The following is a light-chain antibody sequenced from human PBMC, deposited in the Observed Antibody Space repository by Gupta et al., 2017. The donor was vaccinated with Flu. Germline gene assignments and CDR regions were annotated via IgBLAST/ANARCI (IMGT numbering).Light chain of an antibody. CDR2: WAS. CDR1: QNILLSSNNNNY. Sequence: DIVMTQSPASLDVSLGERASINCKSSQNILLSSNNNNYLAWYQQKPGQPPKLLIYWASTRASGVPDRFSGSGSGTDFTLTISSLQAEDVAVYFCQQYYITPPTFGQGTKVEI. V-gene: IGKV4-1*01. J-gene: IGKJ1*01. CDR3: QQYYITPPT.